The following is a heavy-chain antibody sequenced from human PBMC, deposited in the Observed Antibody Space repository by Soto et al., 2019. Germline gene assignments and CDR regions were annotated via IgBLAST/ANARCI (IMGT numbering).Heavy chain of an antibody. CDR3: AKNQGVELVPLATVDWFDP. CDR2: ISGSGFKK. J-gene: IGHJ5*02. Sequence: RGSLLLSCASSGFIFENFGMSWVRQAPGKGLEWISSISGSGFKKYYADSVKGRFTISRDNSKSTVYLELNNLSAEDTAVYHCAKNQGVELVPLATVDWFDPWGPGSVVTVSS. D-gene: IGHD1-26*01. CDR1: GFIFENFG. V-gene: IGHV3-23*01.